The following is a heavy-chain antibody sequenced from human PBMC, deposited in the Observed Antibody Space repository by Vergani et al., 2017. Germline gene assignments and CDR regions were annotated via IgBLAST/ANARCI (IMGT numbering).Heavy chain of an antibody. V-gene: IGHV1-8*01. J-gene: IGHJ5*02. D-gene: IGHD3-3*01. CDR2: MNPNSGNT. CDR1: GYTFTSYD. CDR3: ARVTRPYDFWSGYYWFDP. Sequence: QVQLVQSGAEVKKPGASVKVSCKASGYTFTSYDINWVRQATGQWLEWMGWMNPNSGNTGYAQKFQGRVTMTRNTSISTAYMELSSLRSEDTAVYYCARVTRPYDFWSGYYWFDPWGQGTLVTVSS.